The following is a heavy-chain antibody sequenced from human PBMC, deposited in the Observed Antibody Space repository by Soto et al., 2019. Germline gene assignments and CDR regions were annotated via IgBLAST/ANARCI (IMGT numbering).Heavy chain of an antibody. D-gene: IGHD3-22*01. CDR3: AASRAYDSSDHSGFHYGIDV. CDR1: GFTFDDYA. Sequence: EVQLVESGGDLVQPGRSLRLSCAASGFTFDDYAMHWVRQVPGKGLQWVSGLSWNGVTIGYAASVKGRFTISRDNAKKSMSLQRNGLTPDDTALYYCAASRAYDSSDHSGFHYGIDVWGLGTTVAVSS. CDR2: LSWNGVTI. J-gene: IGHJ6*02. V-gene: IGHV3-9*01.